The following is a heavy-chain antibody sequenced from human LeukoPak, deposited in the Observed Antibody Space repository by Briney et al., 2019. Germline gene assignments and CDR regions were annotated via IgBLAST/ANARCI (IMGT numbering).Heavy chain of an antibody. CDR2: MHYSGST. J-gene: IGHJ3*02. D-gene: IGHD1-26*01. V-gene: IGHV4-39*07. CDR1: GGSITKNGYY. CDR3: ARDTGRFPHVAFDI. Sequence: TTSETLSLTCSVSGGSITKNGYYWGWIRQSPETGLEWIGSMHYSGSTYYNPSLKSRVTMSVDTSKNQFSLKLSSVTAADTAVYYCARDTGRFPHVAFDIWGQGTMVTVSS.